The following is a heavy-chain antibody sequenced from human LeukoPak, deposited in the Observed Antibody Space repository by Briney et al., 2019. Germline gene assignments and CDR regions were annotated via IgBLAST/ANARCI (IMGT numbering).Heavy chain of an antibody. D-gene: IGHD3/OR15-3a*01. V-gene: IGHV1-46*01. CDR2: ITPSGDST. J-gene: IGHJ4*02. CDR3: ATLDTYEID. Sequence: ASVKVSCKASGSTFSNYYMHWVRQAPGQGLEWMGVITPSGDSTHYAQKFQGRVTMTTDTSTNTVYMELSSLRSEDTAVYYCATLDTYEIDWGQGTLVTVSS. CDR1: GSTFSNYY.